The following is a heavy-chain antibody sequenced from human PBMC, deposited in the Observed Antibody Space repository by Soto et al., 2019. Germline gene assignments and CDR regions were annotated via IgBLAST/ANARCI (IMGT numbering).Heavy chain of an antibody. Sequence: GGSLRLSCAASGFTFSSYAMHWVRQAPGKGLEWVAVISYDGSNKYYADSVKGRFTISRDNSKNTLYLQMNSLRAEDTAVYYCARDAAGNDELRLGELSFYFDYWGQGTLVTVSS. D-gene: IGHD3-16*02. V-gene: IGHV3-30-3*01. CDR2: ISYDGSNK. CDR3: ARDAAGNDELRLGELSFYFDY. J-gene: IGHJ4*02. CDR1: GFTFSSYA.